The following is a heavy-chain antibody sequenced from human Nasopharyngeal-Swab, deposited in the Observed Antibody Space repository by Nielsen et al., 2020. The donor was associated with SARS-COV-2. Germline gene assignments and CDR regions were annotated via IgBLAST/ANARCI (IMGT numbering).Heavy chain of an antibody. CDR2: INPNSGGT. V-gene: IGHV1-2*02. Sequence: ASVKVSCKASGYTFTGYYMHWVRQAPGQGLEWMGWINPNSGGTNYAQKFQGRVTMTRDTSISTAYMELSRLRSDDTAVYYCARGYCSGGSCYDYYMDVWGKGTTVTVSS. CDR1: GYTFTGYY. CDR3: ARGYCSGGSCYDYYMDV. D-gene: IGHD2-15*01. J-gene: IGHJ6*03.